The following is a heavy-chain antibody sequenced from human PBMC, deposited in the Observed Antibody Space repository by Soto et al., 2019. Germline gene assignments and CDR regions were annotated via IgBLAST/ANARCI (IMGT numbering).Heavy chain of an antibody. D-gene: IGHD6-19*01. CDR3: TTDSYSSGWHEFEY. CDR2: ISSNGGST. CDR1: RFTFSSYA. V-gene: IGHV3-64*01. J-gene: IGHJ4*02. Sequence: GGSLRLSCAASRFTFSSYAMHWVRQAPGKGLDYVSAISSNGGSTYYANSVKGRFTISRDNSKNTLYLQMNSLKTEDTAVYYCTTDSYSSGWHEFEYWGQGTLVTVSS.